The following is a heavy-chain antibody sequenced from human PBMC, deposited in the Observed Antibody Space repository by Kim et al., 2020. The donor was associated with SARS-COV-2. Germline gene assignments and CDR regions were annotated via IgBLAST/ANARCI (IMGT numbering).Heavy chain of an antibody. D-gene: IGHD6-13*01. V-gene: IGHV3-33*05. CDR3: ARDRKYWYSSSWYREFWMDV. Sequence: GGSLRLSCAASGFTFSSYGMHWVRQAPGKGLEWVAVISYDGSNKYYADSVKGRFTISRDNSKNTLYLQMNSLRAEDTAVYYCARDRKYWYSSSWYREFWMDVWGQGTTVTVSS. J-gene: IGHJ6*02. CDR1: GFTFSSYG. CDR2: ISYDGSNK.